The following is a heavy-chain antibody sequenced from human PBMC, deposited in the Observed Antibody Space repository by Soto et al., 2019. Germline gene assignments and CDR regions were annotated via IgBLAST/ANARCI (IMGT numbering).Heavy chain of an antibody. V-gene: IGHV3-23*01. CDR3: SLAVAGTFDYYYAMDV. D-gene: IGHD6-19*01. Sequence: PGGSLRLSCAASEFASGFSYSSYGMSWVRQAPGKGLEWVAGISGSGGSTYYADSVKGRFTISRDNSKNTLYLQMNSLRAEDTAVYYCSLAVAGTFDYYYAMDVWGQGTTVTVSS. CDR1: GFSYSSYG. J-gene: IGHJ6*02. CDR2: ISGSGGST.